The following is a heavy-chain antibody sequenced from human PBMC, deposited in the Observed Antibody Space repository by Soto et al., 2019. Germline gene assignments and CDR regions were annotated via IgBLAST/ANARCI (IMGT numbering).Heavy chain of an antibody. V-gene: IGHV1-69*01. Sequence: QVQLVQSGVEVKKPGSSVKVSCKASGGTFGSYAISWLRQVPGQGLEWMGGIIPIPGTANYAQKFQGRVTIAADESMSTAYMELSSLRSEDTAVYYCARSQGSSTSLEIYYYYYYGMDVWGQGTTVTVSS. CDR1: GGTFGSYA. CDR3: ARSQGSSTSLEIYYYYYYGMDV. D-gene: IGHD2-2*01. J-gene: IGHJ6*02. CDR2: IIPIPGTA.